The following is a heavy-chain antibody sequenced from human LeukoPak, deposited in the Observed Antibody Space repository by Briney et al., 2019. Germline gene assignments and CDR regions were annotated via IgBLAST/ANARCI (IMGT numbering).Heavy chain of an antibody. Sequence: PSQTLSLTCTVSGGSISSGGYYWSWIRQHPGKGLEWIGYIYYSGSTYYNPSLKSRVTISVDTSKNQFSLKLSSVTAADTAVYYCARGGVAVAAASNYFDYWGQGTLVTVSS. CDR3: ARGGVAVAAASNYFDY. CDR1: GGSISSGGYY. V-gene: IGHV4-31*03. D-gene: IGHD6-19*01. CDR2: IYYSGST. J-gene: IGHJ4*02.